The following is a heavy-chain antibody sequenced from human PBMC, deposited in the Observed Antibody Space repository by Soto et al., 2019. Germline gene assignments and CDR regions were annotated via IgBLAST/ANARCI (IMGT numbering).Heavy chain of an antibody. J-gene: IGHJ6*03. CDR2: IVVGSGNT. CDR1: GFTSTSSA. D-gene: IGHD2-15*01. CDR3: AASASSPTLYYYYYYMDV. Sequence: SVKVSCKASGFTSTSSAMQWVRQARGQRLEWIGWIVVGSGNTNYAQKFQERVTITRDMSTSTAYMELSSLRSEDTAVYYCAASASSPTLYYYYYYMDVWGKGTTVTVSS. V-gene: IGHV1-58*02.